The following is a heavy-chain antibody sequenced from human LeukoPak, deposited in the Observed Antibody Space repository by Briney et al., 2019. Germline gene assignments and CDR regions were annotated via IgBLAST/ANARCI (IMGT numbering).Heavy chain of an antibody. CDR1: GGSISSYY. J-gene: IGHJ4*02. CDR2: IYHSGST. D-gene: IGHD4-17*01. V-gene: IGHV4-59*01. Sequence: SETLSLTCTVSGGSISSYYWSWIRQPPGKGLEWIGYIYHSGSTNYNPSLKSRVTISVDTSKNQFSLKLSSVTAADTAVYYCARSTDYGDFIYFDYWGQGTLVTVSS. CDR3: ARSTDYGDFIYFDY.